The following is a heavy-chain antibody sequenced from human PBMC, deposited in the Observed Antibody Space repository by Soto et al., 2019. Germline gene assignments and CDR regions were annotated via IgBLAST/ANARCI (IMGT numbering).Heavy chain of an antibody. Sequence: HPGGSLRLSYAASGFTFSSYAMHWVRQAPGKGLEWVAVISYDGSNKYYADSVKGRFTISRDNSKNTLYLQMNSLRAEDTAVYYCATTWAYSSSSIGYWGQGTLVTVSS. CDR3: ATTWAYSSSSIGY. CDR1: GFTFSSYA. CDR2: ISYDGSNK. V-gene: IGHV3-30-3*01. D-gene: IGHD6-6*01. J-gene: IGHJ4*02.